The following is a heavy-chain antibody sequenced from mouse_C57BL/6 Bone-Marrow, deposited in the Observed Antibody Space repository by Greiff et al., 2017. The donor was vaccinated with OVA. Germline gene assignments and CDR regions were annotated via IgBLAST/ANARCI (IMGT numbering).Heavy chain of an antibody. D-gene: IGHD1-1*01. Sequence: QVQLQQSGAELARPGASVKLSCKASGYTFTSYGISWVKQRTGQGLEWIGEIYPRSGNTYYNEKFKGKATLTADKSSSTAYMELRSLTSEDSAVYFCARRALYGSSWRCRYYFDYWGQGTTLTVSS. CDR1: GYTFTSYG. V-gene: IGHV1-81*01. CDR3: ARRALYGSSWRCRYYFDY. J-gene: IGHJ2*01. CDR2: IYPRSGNT.